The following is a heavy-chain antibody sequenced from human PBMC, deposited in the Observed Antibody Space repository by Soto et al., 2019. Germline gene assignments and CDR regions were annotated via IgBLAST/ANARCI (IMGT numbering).Heavy chain of an antibody. D-gene: IGHD6-13*01. CDR2: IYYSGST. CDR3: ARAGGPELGPYYYYYYGMDV. Sequence: SETLSLTCTVSGGSINSGGYYWSWIRQHPGEGLEWIGYIYYSGSTYYNPSLKSRVTISVDTSKNQFSLKLSSVTAADTAVYYCARAGGPELGPYYYYYYGMDVWGQGTTVTVSS. V-gene: IGHV4-31*03. CDR1: GGSINSGGYY. J-gene: IGHJ6*02.